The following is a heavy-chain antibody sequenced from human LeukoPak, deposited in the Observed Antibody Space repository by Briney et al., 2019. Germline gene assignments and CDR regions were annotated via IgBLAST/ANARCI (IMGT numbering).Heavy chain of an antibody. J-gene: IGHJ4*02. D-gene: IGHD3-3*01. CDR1: GYTFTGYY. Sequence: ASVKVSCKASGYTFTGYYMHWVRQAPGQGLEWMGWINPNSGGTNYAQKFQGRVTMTRDTSISTAYMELSRLRSDDTAVYYCARTEEPYYDFWSGYPFDYWGQGTLVTVSS. CDR2: INPNSGGT. CDR3: ARTEEPYYDFWSGYPFDY. V-gene: IGHV1-2*02.